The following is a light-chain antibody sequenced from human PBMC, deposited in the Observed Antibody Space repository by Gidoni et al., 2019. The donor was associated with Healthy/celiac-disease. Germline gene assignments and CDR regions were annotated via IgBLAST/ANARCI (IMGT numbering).Light chain of an antibody. CDR1: QSISSY. J-gene: IGKJ4*01. Sequence: DIQMTQSPSSLSASVGDRVTITCRASQSISSYLNWYQHKPGKAPRLLIYSASSLQMVVPSRFSGSGSGTDFTLTISSLQPEDFATYYCQQSYSTRLTFGGGTKVEIK. CDR3: QQSYSTRLT. V-gene: IGKV1-39*01. CDR2: SAS.